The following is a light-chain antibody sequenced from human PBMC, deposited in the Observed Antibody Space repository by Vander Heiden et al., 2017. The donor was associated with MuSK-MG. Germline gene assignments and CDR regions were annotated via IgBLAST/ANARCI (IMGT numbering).Light chain of an antibody. V-gene: IGLV1-44*01. Sequence: QSVLTQPPSASGTPGQRVTISCSGSSSTIGSNTVNWYQHRPGTAPKLLIYRNNQRPSVVPDRFSGSKSGTSASLAISGLHAEEEADYYCAAWDDSLNGRVFGGGTKLTVL. CDR1: SSTIGSNT. CDR3: AAWDDSLNGRV. CDR2: RNN. J-gene: IGLJ2*01.